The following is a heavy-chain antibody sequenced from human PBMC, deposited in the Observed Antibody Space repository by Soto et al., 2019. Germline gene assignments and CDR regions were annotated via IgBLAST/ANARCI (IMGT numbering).Heavy chain of an antibody. V-gene: IGHV4-31*03. Sequence: PSETLSLPCTVSGGSISGGGYYWSWIRQHAGKGLEWIGFIYYRGSTYYNPSLKSRVTIPVDTSKNQFSLTLSSVTAADTAVYYCASYYYYYGMDVWGQGTTVTVSS. CDR2: IYYRGST. CDR1: GGSISGGGYY. CDR3: ASYYYYYGMDV. J-gene: IGHJ6*02.